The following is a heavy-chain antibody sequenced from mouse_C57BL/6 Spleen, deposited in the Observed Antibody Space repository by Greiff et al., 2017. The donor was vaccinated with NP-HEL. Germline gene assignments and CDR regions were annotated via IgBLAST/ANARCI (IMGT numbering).Heavy chain of an antibody. CDR3: ARWELYDGYYEAWFAY. Sequence: QVQLQQSGAELMKPGASVKLSCKATGYTFTGYWIEWVKQRPGHGLEWIGEILPGSGSTNYNEKFKGKATFTADTSSNTAYMQLSSLTTEDSAIYYCARWELYDGYYEAWFAYWGQGTLVTVSA. D-gene: IGHD2-3*01. CDR2: ILPGSGST. J-gene: IGHJ3*01. CDR1: GYTFTGYW. V-gene: IGHV1-9*01.